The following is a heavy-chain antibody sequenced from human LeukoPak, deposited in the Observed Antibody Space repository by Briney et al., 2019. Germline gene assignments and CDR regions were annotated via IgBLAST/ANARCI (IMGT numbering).Heavy chain of an antibody. J-gene: IGHJ3*02. D-gene: IGHD1-7*01. CDR1: GGSFSGYY. CDR2: INHSGST. Sequence: SETLSLTCAVYGGSFSGYYWSWIRQPPGKGLEWIGEINHSGSTNYNPSLKSRVTISVDTSKNQFSLKLGSVTAADTAVYYWARNYMGYAFDIWGQGTMVTVSS. V-gene: IGHV4-34*01. CDR3: ARNYMGYAFDI.